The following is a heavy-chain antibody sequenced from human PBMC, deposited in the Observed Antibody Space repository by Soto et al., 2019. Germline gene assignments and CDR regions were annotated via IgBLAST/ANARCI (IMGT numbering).Heavy chain of an antibody. D-gene: IGHD6-13*01. CDR1: GNTFNNYA. V-gene: IGHV1-69*13. J-gene: IGHJ4*02. CDR3: ASAYGTSWYGDQ. CDR2: IIPVRGTA. Sequence: SVKVSCKASGNTFNNYAVTWVRQAPGQGLEWMGGIIPVRGTANYAQKFQGRVTITADESTSTVFMQLSSLRSEDTAVYYCASAYGTSWYGDQWGQGTLVTVSS.